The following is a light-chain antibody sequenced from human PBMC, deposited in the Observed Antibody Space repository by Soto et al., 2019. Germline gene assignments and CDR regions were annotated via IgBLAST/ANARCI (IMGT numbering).Light chain of an antibody. J-gene: IGKJ5*01. CDR3: QQYTGPPTT. V-gene: IGKV3-20*01. CDR1: QTVSSNY. CDR2: GAY. Sequence: EVILTQSSDTLSLSPGGRSTPSRMASQTVSSNYLAWCQQRPGQATRLLIYGAYTRAAGITDRFSGSGSGTDFTLTITRLEPEDSAVYFCQQYTGPPTTVGQGTRLEIK.